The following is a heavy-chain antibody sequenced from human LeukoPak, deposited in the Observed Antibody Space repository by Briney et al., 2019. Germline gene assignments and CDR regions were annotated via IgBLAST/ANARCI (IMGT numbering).Heavy chain of an antibody. CDR1: GFTSSSYS. V-gene: IGHV3-21*01. CDR3: ARDLRIAVAGSDDY. J-gene: IGHJ4*02. Sequence: GGSLRLSCAASGFTSSSYSMNWVRQAPGKGLEWVSSISSSSSYIYYADSGKGRFTISRDNAKNSLYLQMNSLRAEDTAVYYCARDLRIAVAGSDDYWGQGTLVTVSS. D-gene: IGHD6-19*01. CDR2: ISSSSSYI.